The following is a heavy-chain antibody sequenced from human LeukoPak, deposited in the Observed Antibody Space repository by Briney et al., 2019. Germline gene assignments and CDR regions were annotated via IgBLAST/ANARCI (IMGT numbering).Heavy chain of an antibody. CDR1: GFTFSGSA. CDR3: TPGGVDF. J-gene: IGHJ4*02. CDR2: IRSKSYSYAT. Sequence: GGSLRLSCVASGFTFSGSAMHWVRQTSGKGLEGVGNIRSKSYSYATGYSASVKGRFTISRDDSRNTAYLQMDSLKTEDTAVYYCTPGGVDFWGQGTLVTVSS. V-gene: IGHV3-73*01.